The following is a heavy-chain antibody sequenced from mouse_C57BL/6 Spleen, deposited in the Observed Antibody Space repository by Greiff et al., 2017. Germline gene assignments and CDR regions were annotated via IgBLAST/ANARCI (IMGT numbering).Heavy chain of an antibody. Sequence: VQLQQPGAELVRPGSSVKLSCKASGYTFTSYWMHWVKQRPIQGLEWIGNIDPSDSETHYNQKFKDKATLTVDKSSSTAYMQLSSLTSEDSAVXYCARTYSNYLYYAMDYWGQGTSVTVSA. CDR3: ARTYSNYLYYAMDY. D-gene: IGHD2-5*01. CDR1: GYTFTSYW. J-gene: IGHJ4*01. V-gene: IGHV1-52*01. CDR2: IDPSDSET.